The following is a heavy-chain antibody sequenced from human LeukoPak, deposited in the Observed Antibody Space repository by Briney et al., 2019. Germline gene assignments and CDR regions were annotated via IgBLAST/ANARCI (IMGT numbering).Heavy chain of an antibody. CDR3: ARDGSYYDSSGSDY. D-gene: IGHD3-22*01. V-gene: IGHV3-30*02. CDR2: IRYDGSLQ. CDR1: GFTFSSYG. J-gene: IGHJ4*02. Sequence: GGSLRLSCAASGFTFSSYGMHWVRQAPGKGLEWVAFIRYDGSLQQYADSVKGRFTISRDNAKNSLYLQMNSLRAEDTALYHCARDGSYYDSSGSDYWGQGTLVTVSS.